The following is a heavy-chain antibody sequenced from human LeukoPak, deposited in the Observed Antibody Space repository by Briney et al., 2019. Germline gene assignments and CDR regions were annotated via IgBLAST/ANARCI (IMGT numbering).Heavy chain of an antibody. Sequence: HPGGSLRLSCAASGFTVSSNYMSWVRQVPGKGLEWVSVIYSGGSTYYADSVKGRFTISRDNSKNTLYLQMNSLRAEDTAVYYCAKEASGIGLGFDPWGQGTLVTVSS. D-gene: IGHD3-10*01. CDR1: GFTVSSNY. V-gene: IGHV3-53*01. CDR3: AKEASGIGLGFDP. J-gene: IGHJ5*02. CDR2: IYSGGST.